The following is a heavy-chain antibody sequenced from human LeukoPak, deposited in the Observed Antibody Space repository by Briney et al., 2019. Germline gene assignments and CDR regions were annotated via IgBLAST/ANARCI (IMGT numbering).Heavy chain of an antibody. CDR1: GFTFDVYA. J-gene: IGHJ4*02. CDR2: ISWNSGRI. V-gene: IGHV3-9*01. CDR3: AKGIWPHSYGYMFDY. D-gene: IGHD5-18*01. Sequence: GGSLRLSCAVSGFTFDVYAMHGARQATGKGLEWVSCISWNSGRIGYADSVKGRFTISRDSVKNSLYLQMNCLRAEDAAFYYCAKGIWPHSYGYMFDYWGQGTLVTVSS.